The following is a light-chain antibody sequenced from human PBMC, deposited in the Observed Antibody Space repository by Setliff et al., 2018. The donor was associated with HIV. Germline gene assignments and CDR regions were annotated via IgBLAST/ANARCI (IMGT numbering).Light chain of an antibody. CDR3: AAWDDSLSGHV. CDR1: SSDVGLYSF. CDR2: DVT. Sequence: QSALTQPHSVSGSPGQSVTISCTGTSSDVGLYSFVSWYQQYPGKAPKLMIYDVTERPSGVPDRFSGSKSGTSASLAISGLRSEDEAEYYCAAWDDSLSGHVFGTGTKVT. J-gene: IGLJ1*01. V-gene: IGLV2-11*01.